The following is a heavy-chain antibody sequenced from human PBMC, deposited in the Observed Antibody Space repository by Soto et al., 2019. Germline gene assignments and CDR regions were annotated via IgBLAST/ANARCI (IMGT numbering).Heavy chain of an antibody. V-gene: IGHV4-59*01. CDR2: IYYSGST. Sequence: SETLSRTCTVSGGSISSYYWSWIRQPPGKGLEWIGYIYYSGSTNYNPSLKSRVTISVDTSKNQFSLKLRSVTAAATAVYYCARGRWDGYNQFDYWGQGTLVTVSS. D-gene: IGHD5-12*01. CDR3: ARGRWDGYNQFDY. J-gene: IGHJ4*02. CDR1: GGSISSYY.